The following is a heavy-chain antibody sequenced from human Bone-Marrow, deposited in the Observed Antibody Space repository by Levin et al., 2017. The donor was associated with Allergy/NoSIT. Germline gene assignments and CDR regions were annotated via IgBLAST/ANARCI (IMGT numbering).Heavy chain of an antibody. D-gene: IGHD1/OR15-1a*01. J-gene: IGHJ6*02. CDR2: ITHNGRT. CDR3: ARGLSSIGEHLWEQSPLPSV. V-gene: IGHV4-34*01. Sequence: GSLRLSCAVYNGSLSGYCWTWIRQSPGKGLEWIGEITHNGRTNYKPSLKSRVTISSDTSKNQFSLNLRSVTAADTAVYYCARGLSSIGEHLWEQSPLPSVWGRGTTVTVSS. CDR1: NGSLSGYC.